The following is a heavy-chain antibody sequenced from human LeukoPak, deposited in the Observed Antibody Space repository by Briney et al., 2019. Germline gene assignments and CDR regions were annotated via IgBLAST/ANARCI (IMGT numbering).Heavy chain of an antibody. D-gene: IGHD2/OR15-2a*01. CDR2: ISGSGNSP. V-gene: IGHV3-23*01. CDR3: AKGRYFIDY. J-gene: IGHJ4*02. Sequence: PGGSLRLSCAAAGFTFSSDGMSWVRQAPGKGLEWVSSISGSGNSPYYADSVKGRFTISRDNSKNTLYLQMNSLRAEDTAVYFCAKGRYFIDYWGQGTLVTVSS. CDR1: GFTFSSDG.